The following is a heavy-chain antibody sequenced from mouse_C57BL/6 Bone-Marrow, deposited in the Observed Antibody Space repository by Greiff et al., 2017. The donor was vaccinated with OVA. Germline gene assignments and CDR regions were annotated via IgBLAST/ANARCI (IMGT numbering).Heavy chain of an antibody. CDR1: GYTFTSYG. CDR3: ARGRGSSPFAY. J-gene: IGHJ3*01. D-gene: IGHD1-1*01. CDR2: IYPRSGNT. Sequence: QVQLQQSGAELARPGASVKLSCKASGYTFTSYGISWVKQRTGQGLEWIGEIYPRSGNTYYNEKFKGKATLTADKSSSTAYMALRSLTSEDSAVYFCARGRGSSPFAYWGQGTLVTVSA. V-gene: IGHV1-81*01.